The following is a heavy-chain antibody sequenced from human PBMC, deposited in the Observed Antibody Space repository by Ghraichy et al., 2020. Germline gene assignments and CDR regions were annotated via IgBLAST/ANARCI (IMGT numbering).Heavy chain of an antibody. CDR3: ARDRQLVLGQGANWFDP. Sequence: SVKVSCKASGGTFSSYAISWVRQAPGQGLEWMGGIIPIFGTANYAQKFQGRVTITADESTSTAYMELSSLRSEDTAVYYCARDRQLVLGQGANWFDPWGQGTLVTVSS. CDR2: IIPIFGTA. V-gene: IGHV1-69*13. J-gene: IGHJ5*02. D-gene: IGHD6-6*01. CDR1: GGTFSSYA.